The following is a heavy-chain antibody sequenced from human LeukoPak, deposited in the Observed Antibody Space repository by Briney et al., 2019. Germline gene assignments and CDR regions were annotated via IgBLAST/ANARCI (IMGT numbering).Heavy chain of an antibody. J-gene: IGHJ4*02. CDR1: RFTFSSYW. CDR3: ARDRGVVPNDY. CDR2: IKQDGSEK. D-gene: IGHD3-3*01. Sequence: QPGGSLRLSCAASRFTFSSYWMSWVRQAPGKGLEWVANIKQDGSEKYYVDSVKGRFTISRDNAKNSLYLQMNSLRAEDTAVYYCARDRGVVPNDYWGQGTLVTVSS. V-gene: IGHV3-7*01.